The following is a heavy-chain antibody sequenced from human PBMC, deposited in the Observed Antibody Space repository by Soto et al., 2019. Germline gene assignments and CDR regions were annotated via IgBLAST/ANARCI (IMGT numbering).Heavy chain of an antibody. CDR3: AKDTYYHDSSGYYVFEY. Sequence: QVQLVESGGGVVQPGRSLRLSCAASGFTFSSYGMHWVRQAPGKGLEWVAVLSYDGSNKYYADSVKGRFTISRDNSKNTVYLQMNSLRAEDTAVYYCAKDTYYHDSSGYYVFEYWGQGTLVTVSS. V-gene: IGHV3-30*18. CDR2: LSYDGSNK. J-gene: IGHJ4*02. CDR1: GFTFSSYG. D-gene: IGHD3-22*01.